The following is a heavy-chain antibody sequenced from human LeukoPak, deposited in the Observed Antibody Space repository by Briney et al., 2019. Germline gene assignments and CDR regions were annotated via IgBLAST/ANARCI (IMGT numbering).Heavy chain of an antibody. CDR3: ARDGSGYQ. V-gene: IGHV3-7*01. D-gene: IGHD3-22*01. Sequence: GGSLRLSCAASGFTFNTFNMNWVRQAPGKGLEWVANIKEDGSEKCYGDSVKGRFTISRDNAKNSLYLQMNSLRAEDTAVYYCARDGSGYQWGQGTLVTVSS. CDR2: IKEDGSEK. J-gene: IGHJ4*02. CDR1: GFTFNTFN.